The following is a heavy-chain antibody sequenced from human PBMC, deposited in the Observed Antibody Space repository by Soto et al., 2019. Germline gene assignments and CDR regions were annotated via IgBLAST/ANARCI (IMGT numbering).Heavy chain of an antibody. CDR2: INAGYGNT. D-gene: IGHD7-27*01. CDR1: GYTFSSYA. Sequence: ASVKVSCKASGYTFSSYAMHWVRQAPGQRLEWMGWINAGYGNTKSSQKFQDRVTISRDTSASTAYMELTSLRSEDTAVYYCVRDTGDGTFDFWGQGTLVTVSS. CDR3: VRDTGDGTFDF. V-gene: IGHV1-3*01. J-gene: IGHJ4*02.